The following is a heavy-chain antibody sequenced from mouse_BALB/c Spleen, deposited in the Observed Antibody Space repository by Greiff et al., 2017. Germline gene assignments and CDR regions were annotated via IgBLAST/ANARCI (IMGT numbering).Heavy chain of an antibody. D-gene: IGHD4-1*01. CDR2: INPNNGGT. Sequence: EVKLMESGPELVKPGASVKIPCKASGYTFTDYNMDWVKQSHGKSLEWIGDINPNNGGTIYNQKFKGKATLTVDKSSSTAYMELRSLTSEDTAVYYCARDEAGTGFAYWGQGTLVTVSA. J-gene: IGHJ3*01. CDR3: ARDEAGTGFAY. V-gene: IGHV1-18*01. CDR1: GYTFTDYN.